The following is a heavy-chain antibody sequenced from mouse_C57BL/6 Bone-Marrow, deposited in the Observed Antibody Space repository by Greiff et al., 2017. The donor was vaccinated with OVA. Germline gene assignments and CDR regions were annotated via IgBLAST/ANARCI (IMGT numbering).Heavy chain of an antibody. J-gene: IGHJ3*01. CDR2: ISGGGGNT. V-gene: IGHV5-9*01. CDR1: GFTFSSYT. Sequence: EVKVVESGGGLVKPGGSLKLSCAASGFTFSSYTMYWVRQTPEKRLEWVATISGGGGNTYYPDSVKGRFTISRDNAKNTLYLQMSSLRSEDTALYYCARQRRNYVAWFAYWGQGTLVTVSA. D-gene: IGHD2-5*01. CDR3: ARQRRNYVAWFAY.